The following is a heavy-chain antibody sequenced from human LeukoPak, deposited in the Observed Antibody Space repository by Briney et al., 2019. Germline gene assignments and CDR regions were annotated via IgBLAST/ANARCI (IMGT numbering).Heavy chain of an antibody. D-gene: IGHD1-7*01. V-gene: IGHV3-74*01. CDR1: GFTFSSYW. J-gene: IGHJ5*02. Sequence: PGGSLRLSCAASGFTFSSYWMHWVRQAPGKGLVWVSRINGEGSSTTYADSVKGRFTISRDNSKNTLYLQMNSLRAEDTAVYYCAKDESNWNYVSWFDPWGQGTLVTVSS. CDR3: AKDESNWNYVSWFDP. CDR2: INGEGSST.